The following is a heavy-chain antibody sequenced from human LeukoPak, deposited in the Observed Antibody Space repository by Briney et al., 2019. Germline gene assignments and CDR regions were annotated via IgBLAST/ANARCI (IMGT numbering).Heavy chain of an antibody. D-gene: IGHD1-26*01. J-gene: IGHJ6*03. CDR1: GFTFDDYA. Sequence: PGRSLRLSCAASGFTFDDYAMHWVRQAPGKGLEWVSGISWNSGSIGYVDSVKGRFTISRDNAKNTLYLQMSSLRAEDTAVYYCARVIVGATRYYYYYMDVWGKGTTVTVSS. CDR3: ARVIVGATRYYYYYMDV. V-gene: IGHV3-9*01. CDR2: ISWNSGSI.